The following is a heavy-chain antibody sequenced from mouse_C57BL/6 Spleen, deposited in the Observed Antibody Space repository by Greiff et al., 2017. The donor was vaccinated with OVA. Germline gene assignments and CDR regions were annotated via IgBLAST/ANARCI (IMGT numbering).Heavy chain of an antibody. CDR1: GYAFSSSW. J-gene: IGHJ4*01. V-gene: IGHV1-82*01. CDR3: SRDDYGSSYEYYAMDY. D-gene: IGHD1-1*01. CDR2: IYPGDGDT. Sequence: QVQLQQSGPELVKPGASVKISCKASGYAFSSSWMNWVKQRPGKGPEWIGRIYPGDGDTNYNGKFKGKATLNADTSSSKAYMQLSSMTSEDSAVYFCSRDDYGSSYEYYAMDYWGQGTSVTVSS.